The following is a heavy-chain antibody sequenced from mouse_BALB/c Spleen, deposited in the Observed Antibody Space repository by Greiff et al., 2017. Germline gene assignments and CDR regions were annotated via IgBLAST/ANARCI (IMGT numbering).Heavy chain of an antibody. Sequence: ESGPGLVKPSQSLSLTCSVTGYSITSGYYWNWIRQFPGNKLEWMGYISYDGSNNYNPSLKNRISITRDTSKNQFFLKLNSVTTEDTATYYCARHYGYYFDYWGQGTTLTVSS. CDR3: ARHYGYYFDY. V-gene: IGHV3-6*02. CDR1: GYSITSGYY. J-gene: IGHJ2*01. D-gene: IGHD1-2*01. CDR2: ISYDGSN.